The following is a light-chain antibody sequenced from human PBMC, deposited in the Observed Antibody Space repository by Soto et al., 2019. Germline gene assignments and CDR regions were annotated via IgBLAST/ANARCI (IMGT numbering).Light chain of an antibody. V-gene: IGKV3-20*01. Sequence: EIVLTQSPGTLSLSPGERATLSYRASQSVSSSYLAWYQQKPGQAPRLLIYGASSRATGIPDRFSGSGSGTDFTLTISRLEPEDFAVYYCQQYGTTFGQGTKLEIK. CDR3: QQYGTT. CDR1: QSVSSSY. CDR2: GAS. J-gene: IGKJ2*01.